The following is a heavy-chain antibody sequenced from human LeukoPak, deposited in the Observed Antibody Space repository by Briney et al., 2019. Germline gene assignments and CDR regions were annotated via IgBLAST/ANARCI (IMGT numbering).Heavy chain of an antibody. CDR2: IRYDGSNK. CDR1: GFTFSSYG. D-gene: IGHD3-3*01. V-gene: IGHV3-30*02. CDR3: ARDRPTGASRVFLVQ. J-gene: IGHJ4*02. Sequence: PGGSLRLSCAASGFTFSSYGMHWVRQAPGKGLEWVAFIRYDGSNKYYADSVKGRFTISRDNSKNTLYLQMNSLRAEDTGVYYCARDRPTGASRVFLVQWGQGTLVTVSS.